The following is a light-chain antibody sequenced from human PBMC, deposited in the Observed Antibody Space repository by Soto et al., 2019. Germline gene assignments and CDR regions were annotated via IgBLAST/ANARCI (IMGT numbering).Light chain of an antibody. Sequence: LTHPLPAAWAPRQRGPILYSGKNSHTGSNTVNWYQQLPGTAPKLLIYSNNQRPSGVPDRFSGSKSGTSASLAISGLQSEDEADYYCAAWDDSLNGPLYVFGTGTKVTVL. CDR3: AAWDDSLNGPLYV. J-gene: IGLJ1*01. V-gene: IGLV1-44*01. CDR1: NSHTGSNT. CDR2: SNN.